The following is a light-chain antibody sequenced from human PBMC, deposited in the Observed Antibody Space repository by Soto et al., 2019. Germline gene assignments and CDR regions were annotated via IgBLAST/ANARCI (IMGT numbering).Light chain of an antibody. V-gene: IGKV3-11*01. CDR2: DAS. J-gene: IGKJ3*01. Sequence: EIVLTQSPATLSLSPGERATLSCRASQSVSTYLAWYRQKPGQAPRLLIYDASSRATDIPARFSGSGSGTDFTLTISSLEPEDFAVYYCQQRSSWPRVTFGPGTKVDIK. CDR1: QSVSTY. CDR3: QQRSSWPRVT.